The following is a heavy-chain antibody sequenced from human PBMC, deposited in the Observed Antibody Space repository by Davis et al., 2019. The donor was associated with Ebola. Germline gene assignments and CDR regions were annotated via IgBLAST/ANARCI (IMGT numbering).Heavy chain of an antibody. J-gene: IGHJ4*02. Sequence: GESLKISCAASGFTFSSYWMSWVRQAPGKGLEWVANIKQDGSEKYYVDSVKGRFTISRDNAKNSLYLQMNSLRAEDTAVYYCARRGCSSTSCSITPMDYWGQGTPVTVSS. CDR3: ARRGCSSTSCSITPMDY. CDR1: GFTFSSYW. D-gene: IGHD2-2*01. CDR2: IKQDGSEK. V-gene: IGHV3-7*01.